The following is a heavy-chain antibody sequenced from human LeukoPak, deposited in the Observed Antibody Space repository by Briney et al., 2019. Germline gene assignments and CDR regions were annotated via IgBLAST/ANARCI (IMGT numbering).Heavy chain of an antibody. CDR2: IYTSGGT. D-gene: IGHD3-3*01. Sequence: PSETLSLTCTVSGVSISSSTYYWGWIRQPAGKGLEWIGRIYTSGGTNYNPSLKSRVTISVDTSKNQFSLKLSSVTAADTAVYYCARGQLRFLEWSARNWYFDLWGRGTLVTVSS. J-gene: IGHJ2*01. V-gene: IGHV4-61*02. CDR3: ARGQLRFLEWSARNWYFDL. CDR1: GVSISSSTYY.